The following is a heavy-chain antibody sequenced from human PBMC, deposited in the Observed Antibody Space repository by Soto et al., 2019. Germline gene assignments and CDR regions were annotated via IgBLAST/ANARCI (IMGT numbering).Heavy chain of an antibody. J-gene: IGHJ4*02. CDR3: ARTYGSNSHFDY. V-gene: IGHV3-74*01. D-gene: IGHD4-17*01. Sequence: STTTYADSVKGRFTMSRDNAKNTLYLQMNSLRAEDTAVYYCARTYGSNSHFDYWGQGTLVTVSS. CDR2: STT.